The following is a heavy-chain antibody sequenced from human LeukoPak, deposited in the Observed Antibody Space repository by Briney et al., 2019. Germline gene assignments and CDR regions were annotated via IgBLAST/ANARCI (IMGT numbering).Heavy chain of an antibody. J-gene: IGHJ4*02. CDR2: ISWNSGSI. D-gene: IGHD3-22*01. V-gene: IGHV3-9*01. Sequence: GGSLRLSCAASGFTFDDYAMHWVRHAPGKGLEWVSGISWNSGSIGYADSVKGRFTISRDNAKNSLYLQMNSLRAEDTALYYCAKDIDYDSSGPFDSWGQGTLVTVSS. CDR1: GFTFDDYA. CDR3: AKDIDYDSSGPFDS.